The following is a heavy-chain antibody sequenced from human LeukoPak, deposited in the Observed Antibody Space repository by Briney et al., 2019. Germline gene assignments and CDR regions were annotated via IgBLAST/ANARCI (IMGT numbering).Heavy chain of an antibody. D-gene: IGHD1-26*01. Sequence: GGSLRLSCAASGFTFSSYGMHWVRQAPGKGQEWVAFISYGGSNDYYADSVKGRFTISRDNSKNTLYLQMNGLRAEDTAVYYCGSGNYLVYWGQGTLVTVSS. CDR1: GFTFSSYG. CDR3: GSGNYLVY. J-gene: IGHJ4*02. V-gene: IGHV3-30*03. CDR2: ISYGGSND.